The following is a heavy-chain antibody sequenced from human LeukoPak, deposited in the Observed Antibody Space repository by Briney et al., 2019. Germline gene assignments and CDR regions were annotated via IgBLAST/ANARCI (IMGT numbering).Heavy chain of an antibody. CDR2: VSGSGGST. Sequence: AEGSLRLSCAASGFTFSSYAMSWVRQASGKGLEWVSHVSGSGGSTYYADSVKGRFTISRDNSKNALYLQMNSLRGDDTAVYYCVKRTDVLTGYYNAWGLGTLVTVSS. CDR3: VKRTDVLTGYYNA. CDR1: GFTFSSYA. V-gene: IGHV3-23*01. J-gene: IGHJ5*02. D-gene: IGHD3-9*01.